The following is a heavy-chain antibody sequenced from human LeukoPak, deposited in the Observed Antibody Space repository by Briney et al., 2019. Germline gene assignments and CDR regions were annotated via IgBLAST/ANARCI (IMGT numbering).Heavy chain of an antibody. V-gene: IGHV3-73*01. J-gene: IGHJ4*02. CDR2: IRSKANSYAT. Sequence: GGSLRLSCAASGFTFSGSAMHWVRQASGKGLEWVGRIRSKANSYATAYAASVKGRFTISRDDSKNTAYLQMNSLKTEDTAIYYCTRHTGSGWYWYYWGQGTLVTVSS. CDR1: GFTFSGSA. D-gene: IGHD6-19*01. CDR3: TRHTGSGWYWYY.